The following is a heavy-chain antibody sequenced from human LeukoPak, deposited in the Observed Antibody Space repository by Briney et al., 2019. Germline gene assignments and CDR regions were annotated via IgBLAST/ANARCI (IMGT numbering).Heavy chain of an antibody. D-gene: IGHD3-3*01. Sequence: GGSLRLSCAASGFTFSSYSMNWVRQAPGKGLEWVSSISSSSSYIYYADSVKGRFTISRDNAKNSLYLQMNSLRAEDTAVYYCARVLPPPYYDFWSGYYYYGMDVWGQGTTVTVSS. CDR3: ARVLPPPYYDFWSGYYYYGMDV. CDR2: ISSSSSYI. CDR1: GFTFSSYS. V-gene: IGHV3-21*01. J-gene: IGHJ6*02.